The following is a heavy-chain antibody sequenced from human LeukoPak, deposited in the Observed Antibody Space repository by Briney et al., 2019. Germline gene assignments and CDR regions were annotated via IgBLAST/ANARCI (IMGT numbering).Heavy chain of an antibody. V-gene: IGHV3-30*02. J-gene: IGHJ6*02. D-gene: IGHD3-10*01. CDR1: GFTFSSYG. Sequence: GGSLRLSCAASGFTFSSYGMHWVRQAPGKGLEWVAFIRYDGSNKYYADSVKGRFTISRDNSKNTLYLQMNSLRAEDTAVYYCAISRGAHYYYGMDVWGQGTTVTVSS. CDR2: IRYDGSNK. CDR3: AISRGAHYYYGMDV.